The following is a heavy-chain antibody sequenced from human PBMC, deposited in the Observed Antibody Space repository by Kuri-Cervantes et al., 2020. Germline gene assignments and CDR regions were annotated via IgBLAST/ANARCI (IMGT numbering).Heavy chain of an antibody. CDR2: ISGSGGST. V-gene: IGHV3-23*01. Sequence: GESLKISCAASGFTFSSYAMHWVRQAPGKGLEWVSAISGSGGSTYYADSVKGRFTISRDNSKNTLYLQMSSLRAEDTAVYYCAKEVATIFGSFDYWGQGTLVTVSS. D-gene: IGHD5-12*01. CDR3: AKEVATIFGSFDY. CDR1: GFTFSSYA. J-gene: IGHJ4*02.